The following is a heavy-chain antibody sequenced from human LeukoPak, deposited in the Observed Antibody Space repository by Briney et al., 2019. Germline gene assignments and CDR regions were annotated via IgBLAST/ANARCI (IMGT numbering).Heavy chain of an antibody. Sequence: GASVKVSCTASGGTFSSYAISWVRQAPGQGLEWMGGIIPIFGTANYAQKFQGRVTITADESTSTAYMELSSLRSEDTAVYYCARASPSRDYFDYWGQGTLVTVSS. CDR3: ARASPSRDYFDY. J-gene: IGHJ4*02. V-gene: IGHV1-69*13. CDR1: GGTFSSYA. CDR2: IIPIFGTA.